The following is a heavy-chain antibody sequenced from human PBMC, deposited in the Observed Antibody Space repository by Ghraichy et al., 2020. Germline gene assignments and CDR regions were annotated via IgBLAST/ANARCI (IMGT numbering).Heavy chain of an antibody. J-gene: IGHJ4*02. V-gene: IGHV3-23*01. D-gene: IGHD3-22*01. Sequence: GGSLRLSCAASGFTFSSYAMSWVRQAPGKGLEWVSTISASGGSTYYADSVKGRFTISRDNSKNTVSLRMNSLRAEDTAVYYCAKAGSRGYYFDYWGKGTLVTVSS. CDR2: ISASGGST. CDR3: AKAGSRGYYFDY. CDR1: GFTFSSYA.